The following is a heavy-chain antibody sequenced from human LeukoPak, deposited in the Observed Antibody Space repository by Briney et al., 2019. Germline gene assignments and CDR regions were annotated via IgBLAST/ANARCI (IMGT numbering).Heavy chain of an antibody. V-gene: IGHV4-30-4*01. Sequence: SQTLSLTCTVSGGSISRGDYYWSWIRQPPGKGLEWIGYIYYSRSTYYNPSRKSRVTLSVDTSKNQFSLKLSSVTAADTAVYYCARAPYYDFWSGYEMDVWGQGTTVTVS. CDR3: ARAPYYDFWSGYEMDV. CDR1: GGSISRGDYY. CDR2: IYYSRST. D-gene: IGHD3-3*01. J-gene: IGHJ6*02.